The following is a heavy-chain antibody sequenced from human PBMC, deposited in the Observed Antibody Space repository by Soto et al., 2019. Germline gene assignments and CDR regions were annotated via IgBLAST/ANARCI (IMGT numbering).Heavy chain of an antibody. D-gene: IGHD4-4*01. Sequence: GGSLRLSCGTSGFTFANFGMGWVRQAPGKGLEWVSAISGSGANTYYADSVKGRFTISRDNSKNTLYLQMNSLRAEDTAVYYCAKAIRVTVHYWGQGTLVTVST. J-gene: IGHJ4*02. CDR3: AKAIRVTVHY. V-gene: IGHV3-23*01. CDR1: GFTFANFG. CDR2: ISGSGANT.